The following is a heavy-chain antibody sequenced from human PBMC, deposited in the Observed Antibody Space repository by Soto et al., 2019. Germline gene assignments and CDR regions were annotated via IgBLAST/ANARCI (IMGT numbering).Heavy chain of an antibody. D-gene: IGHD2-15*01. CDR3: PESPGPDIVQVGAVSGDYYGMDD. J-gene: IGHJ6*02. V-gene: IGHV3-23*01. Sequence: GGSLRLSCSASVFPFNTYGMNWVRQAPGKGLEWVSHMTGSGDNTNYADPVKGRFTISRDNSKNTLYLQMDSLRAEDTAVYYCPESPGPDIVQVGAVSGDYYGMDDLGQGNTGTVS. CDR2: MTGSGDNT. CDR1: VFPFNTYG.